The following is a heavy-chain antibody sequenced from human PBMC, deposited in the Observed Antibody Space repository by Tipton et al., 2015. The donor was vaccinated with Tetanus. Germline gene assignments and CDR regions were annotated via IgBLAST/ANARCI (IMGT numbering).Heavy chain of an antibody. V-gene: IGHV4-61*05. Sequence: GLVKPSETLSLTCTVSGASIRGSSDYWGWIRQPPGKGLEWIGYVYYSGSTNYNPSLKSRVTISVDTSKNQFSLKLSSVTAADTAVYFCARSGGRRYAFDIWGQGTMVTVSS. CDR3: ARSGGRRYAFDI. CDR1: GASIRGSSDY. CDR2: VYYSGST. J-gene: IGHJ3*02. D-gene: IGHD3-16*01.